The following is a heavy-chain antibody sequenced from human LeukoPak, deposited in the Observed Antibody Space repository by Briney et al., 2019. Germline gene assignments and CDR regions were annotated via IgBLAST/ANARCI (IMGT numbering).Heavy chain of an antibody. V-gene: IGHV3-23*01. CDR2: ISGSGGNT. CDR3: TKGDSEWELPGGY. Sequence: PGGSLRLSCAASGFTFSSYAMTWVRQAPGQGLEWVSGISGSGGNTYYADSVKGRFTISRDNSKNTLYLQMNSLRAEDTALYYCTKGDSEWELPGGYWGQGTLVTVSS. J-gene: IGHJ4*02. CDR1: GFTFSSYA. D-gene: IGHD1-26*01.